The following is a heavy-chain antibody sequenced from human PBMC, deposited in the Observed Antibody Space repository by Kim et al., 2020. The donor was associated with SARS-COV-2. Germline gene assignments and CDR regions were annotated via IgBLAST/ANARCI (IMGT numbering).Heavy chain of an antibody. D-gene: IGHD3-22*01. CDR1: GFTFRSYG. CDR3: ARDSPPITMIVGPPDY. Sequence: GGYLRLSCAASGFTFRSYGMHWVRQAPGKGLEWVAGIWYDGSNKYYADSVKGRFTISRDNSKNTLYLQMNSLRAEDTAVYYCARDSPPITMIVGPPDYWGQGTLVTVSS. CDR2: IWYDGSNK. V-gene: IGHV3-33*01. J-gene: IGHJ4*02.